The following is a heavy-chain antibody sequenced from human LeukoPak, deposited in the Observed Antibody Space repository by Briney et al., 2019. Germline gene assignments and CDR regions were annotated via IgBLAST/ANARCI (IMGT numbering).Heavy chain of an antibody. V-gene: IGHV3-74*01. Sequence: GGSLRLSCTASGFSFSSHWMHWVRQGPGKGLVWVSRIDSDGSSTSYADSVKGRFTISRDNSKNTLYLQMNSLRAEDTAVYYCAEGNYYFDYWGQGTLVTVSS. J-gene: IGHJ4*02. CDR1: GFSFSSHW. CDR2: IDSDGSST. CDR3: AEGNYYFDY.